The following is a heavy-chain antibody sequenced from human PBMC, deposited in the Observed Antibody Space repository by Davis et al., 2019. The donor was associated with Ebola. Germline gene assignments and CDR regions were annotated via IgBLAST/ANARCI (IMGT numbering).Heavy chain of an antibody. CDR2: IAYDGSVK. Sequence: PGGSLRLSCAASGFTFSSYAMHWVRQAPGKGLEWVAVIAYDGSVKQYVDSVKGRFTISRDDSKNTVYLQMNSLRAEDTAVYYCAKAPYDFWSGPYDYWGQGTLVTVSS. J-gene: IGHJ4*02. D-gene: IGHD3-3*01. CDR1: GFTFSSYA. CDR3: AKAPYDFWSGPYDY. V-gene: IGHV3-30*04.